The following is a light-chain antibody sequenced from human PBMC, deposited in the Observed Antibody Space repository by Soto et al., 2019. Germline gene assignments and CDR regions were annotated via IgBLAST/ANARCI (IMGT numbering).Light chain of an antibody. J-gene: IGLJ1*01. CDR2: DSN. CDR3: GAWDASVRLYV. Sequence: QSVLTQPPSVSAAPGQTVTISCSGSSSNIGKYYVSWYQQLPGEAPKLLIYDSNKRPSGIPERFSASRSGTSATLGITGLHPGEEADYHCGAWDASVRLYVFGPGTKVTV. V-gene: IGLV1-51*01. CDR1: SSNIGKYY.